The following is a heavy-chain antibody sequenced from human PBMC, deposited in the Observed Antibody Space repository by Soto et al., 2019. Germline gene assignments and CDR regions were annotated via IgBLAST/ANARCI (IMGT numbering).Heavy chain of an antibody. D-gene: IGHD3-3*01. CDR1: GFTFSSYS. CDR3: ARVRLRFLELLSDY. J-gene: IGHJ4*02. V-gene: IGHV3-21*01. Sequence: GGSLRLSCAASGFTFSSYSMNWVRQAPGKGLEWVSSISSSSSYIYYADSVKGRFTISRDNAKNSLYLQMNRLRAEDTAVYYCARVRLRFLELLSDYWGQGTLVTVSS. CDR2: ISSSSSYI.